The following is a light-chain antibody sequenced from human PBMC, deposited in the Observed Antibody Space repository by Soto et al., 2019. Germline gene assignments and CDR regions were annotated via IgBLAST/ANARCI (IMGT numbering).Light chain of an antibody. Sequence: ELVMMQSPATLSVSPWERSTLSCMAIQSVSSNLAWYQQTPGKAPRLLIYGASTRATGIPARVSGSGSGTEFTLTISSLQSEDFAVYYCQQYIKWPITFGQGTRLEIK. V-gene: IGKV3-15*01. J-gene: IGKJ5*01. CDR3: QQYIKWPIT. CDR2: GAS. CDR1: QSVSSN.